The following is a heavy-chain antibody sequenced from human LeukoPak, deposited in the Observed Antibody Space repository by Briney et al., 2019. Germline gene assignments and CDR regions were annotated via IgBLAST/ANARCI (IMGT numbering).Heavy chain of an antibody. J-gene: IGHJ4*02. CDR1: GGTFGSYT. Sequence: ASVKVSCKASGGTFGSYTISWVRQAPGQGLEWMGWINPNSGGTNYAQKFQGRVTMTRDTSISTAYMELSRLRSDDTAVYYCARDGPLGSDYWGQGTLVTVSS. CDR2: INPNSGGT. CDR3: ARDGPLGSDY. V-gene: IGHV1-2*02. D-gene: IGHD3/OR15-3a*01.